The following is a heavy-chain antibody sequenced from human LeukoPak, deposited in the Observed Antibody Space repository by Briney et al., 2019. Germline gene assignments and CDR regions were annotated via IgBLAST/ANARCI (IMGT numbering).Heavy chain of an antibody. Sequence: SETLSLTCAVYGGSFSGYYWSWIRQPPGKGLEWIGEINHSGSTNYNPSLESRVTISVDTSKNQFSLKLSSVTAADTAVYYCAREERRGYSYGYSYWGQGTLVTVSS. J-gene: IGHJ4*02. V-gene: IGHV4-34*01. D-gene: IGHD5-18*01. CDR1: GGSFSGYY. CDR2: INHSGST. CDR3: AREERRGYSYGYSY.